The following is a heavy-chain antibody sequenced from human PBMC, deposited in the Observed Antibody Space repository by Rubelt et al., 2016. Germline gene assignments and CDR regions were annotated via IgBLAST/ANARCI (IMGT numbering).Heavy chain of an antibody. Sequence: QVQLQESGPGLVKPSETLSLTCTVSGYSISSGYYWGWIRQPPGKGLEWIGSIYYSGSTYYNPSLKSRVTISVDTSKNQFSLKLSSVTAADTAVYYCARLLGGDFDYWGQGTLVTVSS. V-gene: IGHV4-38-2*02. J-gene: IGHJ4*02. CDR3: ARLLGGDFDY. CDR2: IYYSGST. CDR1: GYSISSGYY. D-gene: IGHD3-10*01.